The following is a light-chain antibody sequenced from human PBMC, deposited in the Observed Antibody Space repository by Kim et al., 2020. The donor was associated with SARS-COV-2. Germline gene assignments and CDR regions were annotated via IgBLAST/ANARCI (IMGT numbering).Light chain of an antibody. J-gene: IGKJ2*01. CDR2: SVS. V-gene: IGKV3-20*01. CDR3: QQYGMVLPYT. Sequence: EIVLTQSPGTLSLSPGERVTLSCRTSQTICSHCLAWYQQKPGQAPRLLIFSVSNRATGIPDRFSGSGSGRDFTLTISRLEPEDFTVYYCQQYGMVLPYTFGQGTKLEI. CDR1: QTICSHC.